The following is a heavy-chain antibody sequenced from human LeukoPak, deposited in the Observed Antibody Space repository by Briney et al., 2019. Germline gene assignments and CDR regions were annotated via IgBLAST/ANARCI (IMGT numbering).Heavy chain of an antibody. V-gene: IGHV3-20*04. D-gene: IGHD6-6*01. J-gene: IGHJ6*03. CDR3: ARAVCPTIKFCDSSYFMDV. Sequence: GGSLRLSCAASGFIFDDLGMTWVRQVPGKGLEWVAGINWNGASTGYADSVRGRFTISRDNAKNSLYLQMNSLRAEDTALYYCARAVCPTIKFCDSSYFMDVWGKGTTVNVS. CDR1: GFIFDDLG. CDR2: INWNGAST.